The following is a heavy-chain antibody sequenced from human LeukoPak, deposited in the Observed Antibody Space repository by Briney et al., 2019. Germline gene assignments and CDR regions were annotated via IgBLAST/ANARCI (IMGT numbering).Heavy chain of an antibody. CDR2: IKQDGSEK. J-gene: IGHJ3*02. CDR1: GFTFISYW. V-gene: IGHV3-7*01. CDR3: ARLYSYGYGLDI. Sequence: GGSLRLSCAASGFTFISYWMSWVRQAPGKGLEWVANIKQDGSEKYFVDSVKGRFTISRDNAKNSLYLQMNSLRAEDTAVYYCARLYSYGYGLDIWGQGTMVTVSS. D-gene: IGHD5-18*01.